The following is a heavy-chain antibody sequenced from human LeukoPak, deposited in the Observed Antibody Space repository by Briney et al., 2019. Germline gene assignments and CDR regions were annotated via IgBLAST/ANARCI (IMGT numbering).Heavy chain of an antibody. V-gene: IGHV1-2*02. J-gene: IGHJ5*02. CDR1: GYTFTCYY. Sequence: GASVKVSCKASGYTFTCYYMHWVRQAPGQGLEWMGWINPNSGGTNYAQKFQGRVTMTRDTSISTAYMELSRLRSDDTAVYYCARGPVREWKVLVQLWGDEGWFDPWGQGTLVTVSS. CDR3: ARGPVREWKVLVQLWGDEGWFDP. D-gene: IGHD5-18*01. CDR2: INPNSGGT.